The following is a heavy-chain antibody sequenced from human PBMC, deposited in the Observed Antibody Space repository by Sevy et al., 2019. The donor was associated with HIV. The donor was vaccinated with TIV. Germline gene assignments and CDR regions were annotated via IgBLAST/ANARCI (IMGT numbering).Heavy chain of an antibody. D-gene: IGHD2-15*01. J-gene: IGHJ6*02. CDR2: INPSGGKT. Sequence: ASVKVSCKASEYTFTSYYMHWVRQAPGQGLEWMGIINPSGGKTIYAQKFQGRVTMTRDTSTSTVYMGLSSLRSEDTAVYYCARDRARITGSYYYGMDVWGQGTTVTVSS. CDR3: ARDRARITGSYYYGMDV. CDR1: EYTFTSYY. V-gene: IGHV1-46*01.